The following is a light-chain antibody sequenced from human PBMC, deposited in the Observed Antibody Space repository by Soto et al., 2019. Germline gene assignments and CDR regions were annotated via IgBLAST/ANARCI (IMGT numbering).Light chain of an antibody. CDR2: GAS. CDR1: QSVSSNF. V-gene: IGKV3-20*01. Sequence: EIVLTQSPGTLSLSPGERATLSCRASQSVSSNFLAWYQQKPGQAPSLLIYGASSRATGIPDRFSGSGSGTGFTLTISRLEPEDFAVYYCQQYGSSPFTFGQGTRLEIK. J-gene: IGKJ5*01. CDR3: QQYGSSPFT.